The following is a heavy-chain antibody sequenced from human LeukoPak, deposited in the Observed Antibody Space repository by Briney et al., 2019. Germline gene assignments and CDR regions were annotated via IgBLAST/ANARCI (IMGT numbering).Heavy chain of an antibody. D-gene: IGHD5-12*01. Sequence: ASVKVSCKASGYTFTGYYMHWVRQAPGQGLEWMGWINPNSGGTNYAQKFQGRVTMTRDTSISTAYMELSRLRSDDTAVYYCARKLFFHIVATIGGENWFDPWGQGTLVTVSS. CDR3: ARKLFFHIVATIGGENWFDP. J-gene: IGHJ5*02. CDR2: INPNSGGT. V-gene: IGHV1-2*02. CDR1: GYTFTGYY.